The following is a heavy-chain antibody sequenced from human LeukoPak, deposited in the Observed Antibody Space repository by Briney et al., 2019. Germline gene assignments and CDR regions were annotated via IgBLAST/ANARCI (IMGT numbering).Heavy chain of an antibody. CDR3: ARIGYSTNWFDP. CDR2: IYPSGVST. Sequence: ASVKVSCKASGYTFTSYYMHWVRQAPGQGLEWMGIIYPSGVSTSYAQKFQGRVTMTRDTSTSTVYMELSSLRSEDTAVYYCARIGYSTNWFDPWGQGTLVTVSS. J-gene: IGHJ5*02. CDR1: GYTFTSYY. D-gene: IGHD1-26*01. V-gene: IGHV1-46*01.